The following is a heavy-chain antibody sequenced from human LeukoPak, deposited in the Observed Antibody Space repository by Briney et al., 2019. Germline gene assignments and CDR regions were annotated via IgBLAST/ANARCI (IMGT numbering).Heavy chain of an antibody. D-gene: IGHD6-19*01. CDR2: ISGSGGST. J-gene: IGHJ3*02. CDR3: AKSLAVANYDAFDI. Sequence: GGSLRLPCAASGFSFSIYAMSWVRQAPGKGLEWVSGISGSGGSTYYADSVKGRFTISRDNSKNSLYLQMNSLRAEDTAVYYCAKSLAVANYDAFDIWGQGTMVTVSS. V-gene: IGHV3-23*01. CDR1: GFSFSIYA.